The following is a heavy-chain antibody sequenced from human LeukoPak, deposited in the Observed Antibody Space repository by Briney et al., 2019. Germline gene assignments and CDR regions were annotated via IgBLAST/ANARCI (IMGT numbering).Heavy chain of an antibody. D-gene: IGHD6-19*01. CDR1: GGSISTYY. V-gene: IGHV4-59*01. J-gene: IGHJ4*02. Sequence: PSETLSLTCTVSGGSISTYYWSWLRQPPGKGLEWIGYIYYSGSTNYNPSLKSRVTISVDTSKNQFSLNLSSVTAADTAVYYCARSERYSSGWYFYFDYWGQGTLVTVSS. CDR3: ARSERYSSGWYFYFDY. CDR2: IYYSGST.